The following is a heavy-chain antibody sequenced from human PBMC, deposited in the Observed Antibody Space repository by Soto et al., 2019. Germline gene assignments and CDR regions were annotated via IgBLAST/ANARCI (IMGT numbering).Heavy chain of an antibody. Sequence: QLQLQESGPGLVKPSETLSLTCTCSGGSISTSGYYWGWIRQPPGKGLEWIGTIYFSGRTYYNPSLKSRVTISVDTSNNQFSLRLSSVTASDTAMYYCARLPAVTHFDYWGQGTLVTVSS. CDR2: IYFSGRT. D-gene: IGHD4-17*01. CDR1: GGSISTSGYY. V-gene: IGHV4-39*01. CDR3: ARLPAVTHFDY. J-gene: IGHJ4*02.